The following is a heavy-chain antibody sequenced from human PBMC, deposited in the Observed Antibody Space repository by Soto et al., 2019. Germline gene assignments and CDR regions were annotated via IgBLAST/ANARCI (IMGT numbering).Heavy chain of an antibody. CDR3: ARIDFWSGMDV. D-gene: IGHD3-3*01. CDR1: GFTFSNYW. V-gene: IGHV3-74*01. Sequence: EVQLVESGGGLLQPGGSLRLSCAASGFTFSNYWMNWVRQAPGKGLVWVSRINSDGSTTNYADSVKGLFTISRDNAKNTLHLQMNSLRADDTAVYYCARIDFWSGMDVWGQGTTVTVSS. CDR2: INSDGSTT. J-gene: IGHJ6*02.